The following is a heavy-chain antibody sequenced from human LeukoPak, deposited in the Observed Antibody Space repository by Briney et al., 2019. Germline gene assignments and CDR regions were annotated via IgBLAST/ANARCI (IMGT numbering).Heavy chain of an antibody. CDR3: ARLLTPYYYTPFDP. CDR2: IYPGDSDT. Sequence: GESLKISCKGSGYNFSNYWIAWLRQMPGKGQEWMGIIYPGDSDTRYSPSFQGQVTISADKSISTAYLQWGSLKASDTAIYYCARLLTPYYYTPFDPWGQGTLVTVSS. V-gene: IGHV5-51*01. CDR1: GYNFSNYW. D-gene: IGHD3-10*01. J-gene: IGHJ5*02.